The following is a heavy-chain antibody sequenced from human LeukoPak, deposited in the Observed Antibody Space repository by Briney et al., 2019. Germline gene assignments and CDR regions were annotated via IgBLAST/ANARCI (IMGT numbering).Heavy chain of an antibody. CDR2: INHSGST. D-gene: IGHD3-9*01. CDR3: ARGLRYYDILTGYYTYYFDY. CDR1: GGSFRGYY. V-gene: IGHV4-34*01. J-gene: IGHJ4*02. Sequence: PSETLSLTCAVYGGSFRGYYWSWIRQPPGKGLEWIGEINHSGSTNYNPSLKSRVTISVDTSKNQFSLKLSSVTAADTAVYYCARGLRYYDILTGYYTYYFDYWGQGTLVTVSS.